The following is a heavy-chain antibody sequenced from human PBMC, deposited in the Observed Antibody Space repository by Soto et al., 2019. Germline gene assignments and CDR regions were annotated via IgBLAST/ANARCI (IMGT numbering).Heavy chain of an antibody. J-gene: IGHJ5*02. CDR1: GFTFSDYY. CDR2: ISSSGSTI. D-gene: IGHD6-19*01. Sequence: GGSLRLSCAASGFTFSDYYMSWIRQAPGKGLEWVSYISSSGSTIYYADSVKGRFTISRDNAKNALYLQMNSLRAEDTAVYYCARAGVSIAVAGVRFDPWGQGTLVTVSS. V-gene: IGHV3-11*01. CDR3: ARAGVSIAVAGVRFDP.